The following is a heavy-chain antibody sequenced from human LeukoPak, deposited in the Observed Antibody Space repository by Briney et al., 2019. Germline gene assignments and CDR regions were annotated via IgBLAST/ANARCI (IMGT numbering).Heavy chain of an antibody. D-gene: IGHD3-3*01. J-gene: IGHJ5*02. CDR3: ARVVPGYDFWSGYLPNWFDP. Sequence: PSETLSLTCSVSGASVKSDYWSWIRQSPGKGPEWIANVYYSGSTNYNPSLKSRVTISVDTSKNQFSLKLSSVTAADTAVYYCARVVPGYDFWSGYLPNWFDPWGQGTLVTVSS. CDR1: GASVKSDY. V-gene: IGHV4-59*08. CDR2: VYYSGST.